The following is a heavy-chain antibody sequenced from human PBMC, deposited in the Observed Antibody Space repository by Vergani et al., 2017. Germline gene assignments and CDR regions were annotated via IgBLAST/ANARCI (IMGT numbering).Heavy chain of an antibody. J-gene: IGHJ5*02. Sequence: QVQLQQWGAGVVKPSGTLSLMCAVFGESFSSFYWSWIRQPPGKGLEWIGEINNDGHTNYNPSLESRVTVSRDTAKNQFSLNLMSVTAADTAMYYCARLSVADNWSDPWSQGSLVTVSS. D-gene: IGHD6-19*01. CDR1: GESFSSFY. V-gene: IGHV4-34*02. CDR3: ARLSVADNWSDP. CDR2: INNDGHT.